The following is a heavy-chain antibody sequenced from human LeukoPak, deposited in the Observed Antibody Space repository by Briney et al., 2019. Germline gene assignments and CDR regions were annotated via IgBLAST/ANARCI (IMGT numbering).Heavy chain of an antibody. J-gene: IGHJ4*02. CDR1: GGTFSSYA. CDR2: IIPIFGTA. CDR3: ARAGAMATITTGLGY. D-gene: IGHD5-24*01. V-gene: IGHV1-69*13. Sequence: WASVKVSCKASGGTFSSYAISWVRQAPGQGLEWMGGIIPIFGTANYAQKFQGRVTITADESTSTAYMELSSLRSEDTAVYYCARAGAMATITTGLGYWGQGTLVTVSS.